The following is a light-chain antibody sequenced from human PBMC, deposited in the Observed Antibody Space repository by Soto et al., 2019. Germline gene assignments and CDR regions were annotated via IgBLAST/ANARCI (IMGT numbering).Light chain of an antibody. CDR1: QSGSSN. Sequence: IVLTPSQATFSVSPVKRATLSFRTSQSGSSNLAWHQQRPGQAPRLLIYGASTRATGVPARFSGGGSGTEFTLTITSLQSEDFAVYWCQQYNNWPLNCGPGTRLEIK. J-gene: IGKJ5*01. CDR3: QQYNNWPLN. CDR2: GAS. V-gene: IGKV3D-15*01.